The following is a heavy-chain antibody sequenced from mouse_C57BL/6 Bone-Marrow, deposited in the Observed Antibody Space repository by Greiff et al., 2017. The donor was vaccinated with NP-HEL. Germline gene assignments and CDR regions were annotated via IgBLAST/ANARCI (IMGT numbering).Heavy chain of an antibody. V-gene: IGHV1-77*01. CDR3: ARYHYYGSSYGDSSYWYFDV. D-gene: IGHD1-1*01. CDR2: IGPGSGST. J-gene: IGHJ1*03. CDR1: GYTFTDYY. Sequence: VKLQESGAELVQPGASVKISCKASGYTFTDYYINWVKQRPGQGLEWIGKIGPGSGSTYYNEKFKGKATLTADKSSSTSYMQLRSMTSEDTAVYFCARYHYYGSSYGDSSYWYFDVWGTGTTVTVSS.